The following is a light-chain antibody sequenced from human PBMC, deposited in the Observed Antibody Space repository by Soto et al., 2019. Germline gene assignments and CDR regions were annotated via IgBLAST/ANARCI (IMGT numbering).Light chain of an antibody. CDR3: QESYNLHT. Sequence: DIQMPQSTSSLSASVGELVTITCRASQNINRYLNWYQQKVGKAPKILINAASTLQGCVPLRFRASGSGTEFTLTISSLQPEDFATYYCQESYNLHTFGGGTKVVIK. CDR1: QNINRY. V-gene: IGKV1-39*01. J-gene: IGKJ4*01. CDR2: AAS.